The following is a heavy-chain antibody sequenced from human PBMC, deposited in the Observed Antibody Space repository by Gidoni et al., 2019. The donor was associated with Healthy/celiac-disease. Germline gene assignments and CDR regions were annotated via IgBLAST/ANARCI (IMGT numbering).Heavy chain of an antibody. CDR3: AKVRERVAGTAPHVIDY. D-gene: IGHD6-19*01. V-gene: IGHV3-23*01. CDR2: ISGSGGST. J-gene: IGHJ4*02. Sequence: EVQLLESGGGLVQPGGSLRLSCAASGFTFSSYAMSWVRQAPGKGLEWVSAISGSGGSTYYADSVKGRFTISRDNSKNTLYLQMNSLRAEDTAVYYCAKVRERVAGTAPHVIDYWGQGTLVTVSS. CDR1: GFTFSSYA.